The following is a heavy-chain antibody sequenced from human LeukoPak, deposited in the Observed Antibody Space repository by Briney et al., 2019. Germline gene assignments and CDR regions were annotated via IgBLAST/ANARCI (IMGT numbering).Heavy chain of an antibody. J-gene: IGHJ5*02. D-gene: IGHD3-10*01. Sequence: PSETLSLTCTVSGGSISSYYWSRIRQPPGKGLEWIGYIYYSGSTYYNPSLKSRVTISVDTSKNQFSLKLNSVTAADTAVYYCARHYGPWGQGTLVTVSS. CDR3: ARHYGP. CDR2: IYYSGST. V-gene: IGHV4-59*08. CDR1: GGSISSYY.